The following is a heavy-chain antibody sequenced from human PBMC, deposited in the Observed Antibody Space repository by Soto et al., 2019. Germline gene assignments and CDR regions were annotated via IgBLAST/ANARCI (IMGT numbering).Heavy chain of an antibody. D-gene: IGHD2-2*01. V-gene: IGHV3-7*03. Sequence: EVQLVESGGGLVQPEGSLRLSCAASGFTFSSYWMSWVRQAPGKVLEWVANIKQDGSERVYVDSVKGRFTISKDNAKNSVYLQMNSLRAEDTAVYYCARGHTTSPNWFDPWGQGTLVTVSS. CDR3: ARGHTTSPNWFDP. J-gene: IGHJ5*02. CDR1: GFTFSSYW. CDR2: IKQDGSER.